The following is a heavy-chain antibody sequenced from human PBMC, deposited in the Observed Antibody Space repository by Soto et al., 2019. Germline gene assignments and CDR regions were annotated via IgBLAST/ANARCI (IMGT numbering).Heavy chain of an antibody. Sequence: EVQLVESGGGLVQPGGSLRLSCAASGFTFSSHSMNWVRQAPGKGLEWVSYISSISSTIYYADSVRGRFTISRDNAKNSLYRQMNSLRAGDTDVYYGAGDLRTMVISAYFDYWGQGALVAVSS. CDR3: AGDLRTMVISAYFDY. CDR2: ISSISSTI. D-gene: IGHD2-21*01. J-gene: IGHJ4*02. CDR1: GFTFSSHS. V-gene: IGHV3-48*01.